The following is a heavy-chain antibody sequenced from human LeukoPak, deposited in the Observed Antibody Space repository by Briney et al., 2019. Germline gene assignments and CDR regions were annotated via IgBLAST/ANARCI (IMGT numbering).Heavy chain of an antibody. CDR1: GGTFSSYA. Sequence: ASVKVSCKASGGTFSSYAISWVRQAPGQGLEWMGGIIPIFGTANYAQKFQGRVTITTDESTSTAYMELSSLRSEDTAVYYCARRAPSLEWPLNYYYYMDVWGKGTTVTVSS. CDR2: IIPIFGTA. J-gene: IGHJ6*03. CDR3: ARRAPSLEWPLNYYYYMDV. V-gene: IGHV1-69*05. D-gene: IGHD3-3*01.